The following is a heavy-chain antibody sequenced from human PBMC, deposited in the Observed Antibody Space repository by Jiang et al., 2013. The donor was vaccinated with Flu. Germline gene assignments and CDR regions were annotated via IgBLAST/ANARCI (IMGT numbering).Heavy chain of an antibody. V-gene: IGHV2-5*02. CDR2: IYWDDVK. J-gene: IGHJ4*02. Sequence: KPTQTLTLTCTFSGFSLSTSGVGVGWIRQPPGKALEWLALIYWDDVKRYRPSLKSRLTITKDTSGNQVVLTLTNMDPVDTATYFCAHRYGEKFFGYWGQGTLVTVSS. D-gene: IGHD4-17*01. CDR3: AHRYGEKFFGY. CDR1: GFSLSTSGVG.